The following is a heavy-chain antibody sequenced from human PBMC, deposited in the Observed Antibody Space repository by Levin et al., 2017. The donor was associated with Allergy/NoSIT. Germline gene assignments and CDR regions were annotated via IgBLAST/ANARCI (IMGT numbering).Heavy chain of an antibody. CDR2: ISDDGSSE. J-gene: IGHJ4*02. CDR3: VREIAEEGT. D-gene: IGHD1-1*01. Sequence: GESLKISCAASGFTFSNYAMHWVRQAPGKGLEWVGVISDDGSSEFYIDSVKGRFTISRDNYKNRLFLHMDSLRAEDTALYYCVREIAEEGTWGQGSLVIVSS. CDR1: GFTFSNYA. V-gene: IGHV3-30-3*01.